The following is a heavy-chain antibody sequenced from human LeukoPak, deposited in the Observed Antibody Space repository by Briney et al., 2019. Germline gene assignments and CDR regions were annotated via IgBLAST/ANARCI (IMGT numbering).Heavy chain of an antibody. CDR1: GFTFSTYW. D-gene: IGHD1-26*01. CDR3: ARGYSGTYRIDY. CDR2: INTDGSTT. V-gene: IGHV3-74*03. J-gene: IGHJ4*02. Sequence: GGSLRLSCAASGFTFSTYWMHWVRQAPGKGLVWVSRINTDGSTTTYADSVKGRFTISGDSAKNTLHLQLDSLRVEDTAVYFCARGYSGTYRIDYWGQGTLVTVSS.